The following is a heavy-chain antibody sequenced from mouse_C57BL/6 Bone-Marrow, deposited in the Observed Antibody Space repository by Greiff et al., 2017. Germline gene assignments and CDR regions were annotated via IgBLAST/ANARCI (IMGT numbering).Heavy chain of an antibody. CDR1: GYAFSSSW. D-gene: IGHD2-10*02. Sequence: VQLQESGPELVKPGASVKISCKASGYAFSSSWMNWVKQRPGKGLEWIGRIYPGDGDTNYNGKFKGKATLTADKSSSTAYMQLSSLTSEDSAVYFCARGYDHGGFAYWGQGTLVTVSA. CDR3: ARGYDHGGFAY. V-gene: IGHV1-82*01. J-gene: IGHJ3*01. CDR2: IYPGDGDT.